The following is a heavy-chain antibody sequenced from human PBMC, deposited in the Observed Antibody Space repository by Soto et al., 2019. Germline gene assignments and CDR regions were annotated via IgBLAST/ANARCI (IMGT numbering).Heavy chain of an antibody. V-gene: IGHV3-21*01. CDR1: GFTFSSYS. Sequence: PGGSLRLSCAASGFTFSSYSMNWVRQAPGKGLEWVSSISSSSSYIYYADSVKGRFTISRDNAKNSLYLQMNSLRDEDTAVYYCASTKPIAVAGYYGVDVWGQGTTVTVSS. CDR3: ASTKPIAVAGYYGVDV. J-gene: IGHJ6*02. CDR2: ISSSSSYI. D-gene: IGHD6-19*01.